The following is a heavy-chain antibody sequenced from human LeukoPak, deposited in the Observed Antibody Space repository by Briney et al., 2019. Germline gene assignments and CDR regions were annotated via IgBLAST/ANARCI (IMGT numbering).Heavy chain of an antibody. D-gene: IGHD3-10*01. V-gene: IGHV1-2*02. CDR3: ARPPMVRGVNWFDP. CDR2: INPNSGGT. J-gene: IGHJ5*02. CDR1: EYTFTSYD. Sequence: ASVKVSCKASEYTFTSYDINWVRQATGQGLEWMGWINPNSGGTNYAQKFQGRVTMTRDTSISTAYMELSRLRFDDTAVYYCARPPMVRGVNWFDPWGQGTLVTVSS.